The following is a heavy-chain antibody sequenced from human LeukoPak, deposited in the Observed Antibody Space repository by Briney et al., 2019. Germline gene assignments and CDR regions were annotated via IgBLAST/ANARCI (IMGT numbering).Heavy chain of an antibody. CDR2: ISSSSSYI. Sequence: GGSLRLSCAASGFTFSSYSMNWVRQAPGRGLEWVSSISSSSSYIYYADSVKGRFTISRDNAKNSLYLQMNSLRAEDTAVYYCARDRGIAALDVWGQGTTVTVSS. CDR3: ARDRGIAALDV. V-gene: IGHV3-21*01. J-gene: IGHJ6*02. D-gene: IGHD6-13*01. CDR1: GFTFSSYS.